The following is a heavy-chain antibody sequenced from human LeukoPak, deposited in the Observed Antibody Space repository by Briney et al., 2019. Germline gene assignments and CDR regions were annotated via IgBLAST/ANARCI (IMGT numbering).Heavy chain of an antibody. CDR2: INHSGST. J-gene: IGHJ4*02. CDR3: ASLKGPKQWLILWDPFDY. V-gene: IGHV4-34*01. Sequence: PSETLSLTCTVSGGSISTYYWSWIRQPPGKGLEWIGVINHSGSTNYNPSLKSRVTISVDTSKNQFSLKLSSVTAADTAVYYCASLKGPKQWLILWDPFDYWGQGTLVTVSS. D-gene: IGHD6-19*01. CDR1: GGSISTYY.